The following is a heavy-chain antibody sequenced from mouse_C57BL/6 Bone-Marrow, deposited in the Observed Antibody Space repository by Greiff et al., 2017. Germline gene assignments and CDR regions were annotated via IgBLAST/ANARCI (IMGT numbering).Heavy chain of an antibody. D-gene: IGHD1-1*01. CDR2: IYPGSGNT. J-gene: IGHJ2*01. Sequence: QVHVKQSGAELVRPGASVKLSCKASGYTFTDYYINWVKQRPGQGLEWIARIYPGSGNTYYNEKFKGKATLTAEKSSSTAYMQLSSLTSEDSAVYFCARHYGSSYRYYFDYWGQGTTLTVSS. CDR1: GYTFTDYY. CDR3: ARHYGSSYRYYFDY. V-gene: IGHV1-76*01.